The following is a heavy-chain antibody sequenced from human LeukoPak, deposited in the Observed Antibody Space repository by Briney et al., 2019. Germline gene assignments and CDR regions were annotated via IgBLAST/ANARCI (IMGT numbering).Heavy chain of an antibody. CDR3: ARGLYYNSSGRYGVDV. CDR2: INQSGST. J-gene: IGHJ6*01. V-gene: IGHV4-34*01. D-gene: IGHD3-10*01. CDR1: GVSFSGYY. Sequence: SETLSLTCAGYGVSFSGYYWNWIRQPPGKGLEWIGEINQSGSTTYNPSLKSRVTISVDTSKNQFSLKLSSVTAADTAVYYCARGLYYNSSGRYGVDVWGQGATVTVSS.